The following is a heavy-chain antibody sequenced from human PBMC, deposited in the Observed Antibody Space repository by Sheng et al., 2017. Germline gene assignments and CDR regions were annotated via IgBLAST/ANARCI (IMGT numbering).Heavy chain of an antibody. Sequence: QITLKESGPTVVKPTQTLTLTCTLSGFSVXANGMTVGWIRQPPGKALEWLAVVYSNGDRTYSPSLKSRLXXTRDTSKNQVVLTLTNMDPVDTAKYYCARQSISSWYGFDYWGQGVLVSVSS. J-gene: IGHJ4*02. CDR1: GFSVXANGMT. CDR2: VYSNGDR. D-gene: IGHD6-13*01. CDR3: ARQSISSWYGFDY. V-gene: IGHV2-5*01.